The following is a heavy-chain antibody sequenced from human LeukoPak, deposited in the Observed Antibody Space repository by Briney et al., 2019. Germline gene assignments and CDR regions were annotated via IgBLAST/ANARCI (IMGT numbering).Heavy chain of an antibody. J-gene: IGHJ4*02. Sequence: QPGGSLRLSCAASGFTFSSYGMSWVRQAPGKGLEWVAVIPYDGSNKYYADSVRGRFTISRDNSKSTLSLQMNSLRAEDTAIYYCATYRQVLLPFESWGQGTLVTVSS. D-gene: IGHD2-8*02. V-gene: IGHV3-30*03. CDR2: IPYDGSNK. CDR1: GFTFSSYG. CDR3: ATYRQVLLPFES.